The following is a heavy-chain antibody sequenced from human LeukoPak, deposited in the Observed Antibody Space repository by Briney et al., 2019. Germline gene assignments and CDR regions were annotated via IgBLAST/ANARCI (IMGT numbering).Heavy chain of an antibody. CDR1: GFTFSSYW. CDR3: ARNPGGSWIQPWLLYYFDY. J-gene: IGHJ4*02. V-gene: IGHV3-7*01. CDR2: IKQDGSGK. Sequence: GGSLRLSCAASGFTFSSYWMSWVRQAPGKGLEWVANIKQDGSGKYYVDSVKGRFTISRDNAKNSLYLQMNSLRAEDTAVYYCARNPGGSWIQPWLLYYFDYWGQGTLVTVSS. D-gene: IGHD5-18*01.